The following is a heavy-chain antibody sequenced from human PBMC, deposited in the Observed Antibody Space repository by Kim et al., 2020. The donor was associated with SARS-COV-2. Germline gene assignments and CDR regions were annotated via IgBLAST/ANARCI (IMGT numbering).Heavy chain of an antibody. V-gene: IGHV1-18*01. J-gene: IGHJ4*02. D-gene: IGHD1-26*01. CDR3: VRGHYGKIVGEY. CDR2: T. Sequence: TTYAQNLPAKVTMTADTSKSTAYMELMSLRSDDTAMYYCVRGHYGKIVGEYWGQGTLVTVSS.